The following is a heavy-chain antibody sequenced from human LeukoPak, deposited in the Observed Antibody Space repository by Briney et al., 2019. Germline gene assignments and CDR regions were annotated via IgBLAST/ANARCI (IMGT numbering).Heavy chain of an antibody. Sequence: GGSLRLSCAASGFTFSSYSMNWVRQAPGKGLGWVSYISSSSSTIYYADSVKGRFTISRDNAKNSLYLQMNSLRDEDTAVYYCARDLRLNDYGGTFDYWGQGTLVTVSS. CDR2: ISSSSSTI. J-gene: IGHJ4*02. CDR1: GFTFSSYS. D-gene: IGHD4-23*01. CDR3: ARDLRLNDYGGTFDY. V-gene: IGHV3-48*02.